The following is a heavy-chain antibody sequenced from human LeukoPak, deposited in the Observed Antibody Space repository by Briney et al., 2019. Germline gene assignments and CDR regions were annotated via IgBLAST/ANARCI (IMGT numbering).Heavy chain of an antibody. CDR2: ISSDGSNK. Sequence: ARSLRLSCAASRFTFSNYGIHWVRQAPGKGLEWVAVISSDGSNKYYADSVKGRFTISRDNSKNTAFLQMNRLGPEDTAVYYCAKDYASYGMDVWGKGTTVTVSS. V-gene: IGHV3-30*18. J-gene: IGHJ6*04. D-gene: IGHD3-16*01. CDR1: RFTFSNYG. CDR3: AKDYASYGMDV.